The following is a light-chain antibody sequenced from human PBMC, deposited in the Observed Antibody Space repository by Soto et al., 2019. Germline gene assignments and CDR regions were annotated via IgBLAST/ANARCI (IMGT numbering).Light chain of an antibody. CDR2: LGS. Sequence: DIVMTQSPLSLPVTPGEPASISCRSSQSLLDSNGNSRFDWYLQKPGQSPQLLIYLGSNRASGVPDRFSGSGSGTEFTLKISRVEAEDVGVYYCMQALQTPLTFGQGTRLEIK. J-gene: IGKJ5*01. V-gene: IGKV2-28*01. CDR3: MQALQTPLT. CDR1: QSLLDSNGNSR.